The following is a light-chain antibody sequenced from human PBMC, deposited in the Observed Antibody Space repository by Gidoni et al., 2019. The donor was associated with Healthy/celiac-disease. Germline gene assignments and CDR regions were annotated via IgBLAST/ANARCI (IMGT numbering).Light chain of an antibody. J-gene: IGLJ3*02. CDR3: VLYMGSGIWV. CDR1: SGSVSTSYY. CDR2: STN. Sequence: QTVVTQEPSFSVSPGGTVTLTCGLSSGSVSTSYYPSWYQPTPGQAPRTLTYSTNTRSSGVPARFSGSILGNKAALTIAGAQADDESDYYCVLYMGSGIWVFGGGTKLTVL. V-gene: IGLV8-61*01.